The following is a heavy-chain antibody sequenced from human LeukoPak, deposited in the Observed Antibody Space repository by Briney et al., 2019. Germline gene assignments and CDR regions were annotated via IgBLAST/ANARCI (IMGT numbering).Heavy chain of an antibody. Sequence: GSLKLSCAAFGFPLDDHGMSWVRQASRKGVGGGAGINWNGGSTGYADSVKGRFTISRDNAKNSLYLQMSSLRAEDTALYLCAGGDRNGWYFYYWGQGTLVTVSS. D-gene: IGHD6-19*01. CDR2: INWNGGST. V-gene: IGHV3-20*01. J-gene: IGHJ4*02. CDR1: GFPLDDHG. CDR3: AGGDRNGWYFYY.